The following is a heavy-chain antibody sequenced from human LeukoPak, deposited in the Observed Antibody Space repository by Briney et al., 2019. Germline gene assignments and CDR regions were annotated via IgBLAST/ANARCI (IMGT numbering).Heavy chain of an antibody. CDR1: GGTFSSYA. Sequence: GASVKVSCKASGGTFSSYAISWVRQAPGQGLEWMGGIIPIFGTANYAQKFQGRVTITADESTSTAYMGLSSLRSEDTAVYYCARGRSGGWELLGWYFDYWGQGTLVTVSS. D-gene: IGHD1-26*01. CDR2: IIPIFGTA. CDR3: ARGRSGGWELLGWYFDY. V-gene: IGHV1-69*13. J-gene: IGHJ4*02.